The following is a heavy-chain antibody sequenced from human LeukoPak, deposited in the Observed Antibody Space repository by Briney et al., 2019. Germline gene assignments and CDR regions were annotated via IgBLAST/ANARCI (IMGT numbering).Heavy chain of an antibody. D-gene: IGHD2-15*01. Sequence: PSETLSLTCAVYGGSFSGYYWGWIRQPPGKGLEWIGEINHSGSTNYNPSLKGRVTISVDTSKNQFSLKLSSVTAADTAVYYCARVVDWFDPWGQGTLVTVSS. CDR1: GGSFSGYY. CDR2: INHSGST. CDR3: ARVVDWFDP. J-gene: IGHJ5*02. V-gene: IGHV4-34*01.